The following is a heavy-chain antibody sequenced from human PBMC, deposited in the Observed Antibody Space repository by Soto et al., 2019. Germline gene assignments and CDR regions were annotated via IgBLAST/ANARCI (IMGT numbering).Heavy chain of an antibody. J-gene: IGHJ4*02. CDR1: GFTVSSSY. Sequence: GGSLRLSCAASGFTVSSSYMTWVRQAPGKGLEWVANIKEDGSEKHYVDSVKGRFTISRDNSKNTLYLQMNSLRAEDTAVYYCARDLIHYYDSSGTLDYWGQGTLVTVSS. D-gene: IGHD3-22*01. V-gene: IGHV3-7*01. CDR2: IKEDGSEK. CDR3: ARDLIHYYDSSGTLDY.